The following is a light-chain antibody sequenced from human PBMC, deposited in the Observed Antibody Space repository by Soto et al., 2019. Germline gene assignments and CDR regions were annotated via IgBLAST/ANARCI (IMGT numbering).Light chain of an antibody. Sequence: ESVWTQSPGTLSLSPGERATLSCRASQSVSSSNLAWYQQKPGQAPRLLIYGASSRATGIPDRFSGSGSGTDFTLTISSLETEDFAVYYCQQYGSSPRTFGQGTKVEIK. J-gene: IGKJ1*01. V-gene: IGKV3-20*01. CDR3: QQYGSSPRT. CDR2: GAS. CDR1: QSVSSSN.